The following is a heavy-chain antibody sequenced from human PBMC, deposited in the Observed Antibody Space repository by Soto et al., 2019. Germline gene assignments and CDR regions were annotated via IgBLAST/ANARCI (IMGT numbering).Heavy chain of an antibody. J-gene: IGHJ4*02. V-gene: IGHV5-10-1*01. CDR1: GYSFTSYW. Sequence: CESLKISCKGSGYSFTSYWISWVRQMPGKGLEWMGRIDPSDSYTNYSPSFQGHVTISADKSISTAYLQWSSLKASDTAMYYCALGVRHGSFDYWAQGTLVTVSS. CDR2: IDPSDSYT. D-gene: IGHD2-15*01. CDR3: ALGVRHGSFDY.